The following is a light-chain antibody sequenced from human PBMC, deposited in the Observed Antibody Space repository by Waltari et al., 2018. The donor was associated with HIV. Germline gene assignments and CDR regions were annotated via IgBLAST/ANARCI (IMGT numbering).Light chain of an antibody. CDR3: AAWDDGLIGYV. CDR2: NPT. CDR1: SSDLGSNT. J-gene: IGLJ1*01. Sequence: QSVLTQPPSASVTPAQTVTIPCPGSSSDLGSNTLNWYQQLPGTAAKLLIYNPTRRPSGVPHRFSGSRSGASASLAISGLQAEDEADYYCAAWDDGLIGYVLGTGTTVTVL. V-gene: IGLV1-44*01.